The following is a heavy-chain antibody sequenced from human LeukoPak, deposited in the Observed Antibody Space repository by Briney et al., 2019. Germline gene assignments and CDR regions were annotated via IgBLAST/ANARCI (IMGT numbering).Heavy chain of an antibody. D-gene: IGHD4-23*01. CDR3: ARGPNKSDGGNSGSAWFDP. V-gene: IGHV1-8*01. Sequence: GASVKVSCKASGYTSTTYDINWVRQATGQGLEWMGWMNPNSGNTGYAQKFQGRVTTTRNTSISTAYMELSSLRSEDAAVYYCARGPNKSDGGNSGSAWFDPWGQGTLVTVSS. CDR2: MNPNSGNT. J-gene: IGHJ5*02. CDR1: GYTSTTYD.